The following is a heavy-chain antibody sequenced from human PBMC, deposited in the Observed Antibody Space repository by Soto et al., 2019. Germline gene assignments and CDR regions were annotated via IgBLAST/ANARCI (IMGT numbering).Heavy chain of an antibody. CDR3: ARDQYYDLWSGRMDV. V-gene: IGHV1-69*13. CDR2: IIPIFGTA. J-gene: IGHJ6*02. Sequence: EASLKVSCKASGGTFSSYAISWVRQAPGQGLEWMGGIIPIFGTANYAQKFQGRVTITADESTSTAYMELSSLRSEDTAVYYCARDQYYDLWSGRMDVWGQGTTVTVSS. CDR1: GGTFSSYA. D-gene: IGHD3-3*01.